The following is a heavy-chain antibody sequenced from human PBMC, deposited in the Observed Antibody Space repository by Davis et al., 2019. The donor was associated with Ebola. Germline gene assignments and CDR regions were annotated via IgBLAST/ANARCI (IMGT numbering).Heavy chain of an antibody. D-gene: IGHD3-10*01. V-gene: IGHV4-59*08. CDR2: IYYSGST. CDR3: ARLLWFRELLYYWYFDL. CDR1: GGSISSYY. J-gene: IGHJ2*01. Sequence: MPGGSLRLSCTVSGGSISSYYWSWIRQPPGKGLEWIGYIYYSGSTNYNPSLKSRVTISVDTSKNQFSLKLSSVTAADTAVYYCARLLWFRELLYYWYFDLWGRGTLVTVSS.